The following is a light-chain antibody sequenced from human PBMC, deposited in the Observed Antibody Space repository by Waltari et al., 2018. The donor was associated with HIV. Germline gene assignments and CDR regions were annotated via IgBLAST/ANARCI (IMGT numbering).Light chain of an antibody. CDR3: QVWDSSSDHVV. V-gene: IGLV3-21*04. J-gene: IGLJ2*01. Sequence: SYVLTQPPSVSVAPGKTARITCGGTNIGSKSVHWYQQKPGQAPLLVIYYDSARPSGIPERFSGSNSGNTATLTISRVEAGDEADYYCQVWDSSSDHVVFGGGTNLT. CDR1: NIGSKS. CDR2: YDS.